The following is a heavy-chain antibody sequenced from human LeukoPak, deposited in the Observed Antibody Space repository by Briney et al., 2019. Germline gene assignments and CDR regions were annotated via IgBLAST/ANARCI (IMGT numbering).Heavy chain of an antibody. CDR1: GFTFSSYA. V-gene: IGHV3-23*01. CDR3: AKTGVLLWFGESEGSNWFDP. Sequence: AGGSLRLSCAASGFTFSSYAMSWVRQAPGKGLEWVSAISGSGGSTYYADSVKGRFTISRDNSKNTLYLQMNSLRAEDTAIYYCAKTGVLLWFGESEGSNWFDPWGQGTLVTVSS. CDR2: ISGSGGST. J-gene: IGHJ5*02. D-gene: IGHD3-10*01.